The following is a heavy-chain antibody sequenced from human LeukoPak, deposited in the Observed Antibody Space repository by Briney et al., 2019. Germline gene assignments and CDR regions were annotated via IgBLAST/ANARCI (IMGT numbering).Heavy chain of an antibody. CDR1: GGSISSGDYY. CDR2: IHYSGST. J-gene: IGHJ5*02. CDR3: ARDSPYSSSWYSWFDP. D-gene: IGHD6-13*01. Sequence: PSETLSLTCTVSGGSISSGDYYWSWIRQPPGTGLEWIGYIHYSGSTYYNPSLKSRVTISVDTSKNQFSLKLSSVTAADTAVYYCARDSPYSSSWYSWFDPWGQGTLVTVSS. V-gene: IGHV4-30-4*08.